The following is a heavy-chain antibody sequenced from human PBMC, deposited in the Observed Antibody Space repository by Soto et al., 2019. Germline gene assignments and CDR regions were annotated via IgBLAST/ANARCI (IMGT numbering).Heavy chain of an antibody. CDR2: TRNKAHSYTS. D-gene: IGHD2-2*01. CDR1: GFTFSDHH. CDR3: VRERCSSIDCTRGVFDY. V-gene: IGHV3-72*01. Sequence: EVQLVESGGGLVQPGGSLRVSCAASGFTFSDHHMDWVRRAPGKGLEWVARTRNKAHSYTSEYAASVKGRFTISRDDSKNSLSRLISSLKTEDTAVYYCVRERCSSIDCTRGVFDYWGQGTLVTVSS. J-gene: IGHJ4*02.